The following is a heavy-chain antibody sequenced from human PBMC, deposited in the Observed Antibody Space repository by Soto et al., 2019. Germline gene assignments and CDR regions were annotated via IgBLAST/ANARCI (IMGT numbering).Heavy chain of an antibody. CDR3: TTTPGCSSTNGWPTD. D-gene: IGHD2-2*01. Sequence: EVQLVESGGGLVKPGGSLRLSCAASGFTFSKAWMNWVRQAPGKGLEWVGSLKSKTDGETTDYAAPVKGRFTISRDDSINTLYLQMNSLKTEDTAVYYCTTTPGCSSTNGWPTDWGQGTLVTVSS. CDR2: LKSKTDGETT. CDR1: GFTFSKAW. V-gene: IGHV3-15*01. J-gene: IGHJ4*02.